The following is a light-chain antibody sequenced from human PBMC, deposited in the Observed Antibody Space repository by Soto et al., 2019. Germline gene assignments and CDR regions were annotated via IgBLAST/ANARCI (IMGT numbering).Light chain of an antibody. CDR1: QSVSTN. CDR2: VPS. V-gene: IGKV3-15*01. Sequence: EIVMTQSPATLSVSPGERATLSCRASQSVSTNLAWYQQKPGQAPRLLIYVPSIRATGIPARFSGSGSGTEFTLTINSLQSEDFALYYCQEYDKWPPGFTFGPGIRVDNK. CDR3: QEYDKWPPGFT. J-gene: IGKJ3*01.